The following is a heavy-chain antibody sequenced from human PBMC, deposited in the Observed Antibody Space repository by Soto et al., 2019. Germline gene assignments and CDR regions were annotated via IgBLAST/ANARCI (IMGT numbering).Heavy chain of an antibody. CDR2: INAGNGNT. CDR1: GYTFTSYA. V-gene: IGHV1-3*01. J-gene: IGHJ4*02. D-gene: IGHD3-10*01. CDR3: AMDYYGSGSSDY. Sequence: GASVKVSCKASGYTFTSYAMHWVRQAPGQRLEWMGWINAGNGNTKYAQKFQGRVTITRNTSVSTAYMELSSLRSEDTAVYYCAMDYYGSGSSDYWGQGTLVTVSS.